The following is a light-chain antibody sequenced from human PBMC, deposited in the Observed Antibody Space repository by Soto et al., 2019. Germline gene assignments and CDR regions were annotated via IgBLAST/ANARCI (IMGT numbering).Light chain of an antibody. J-gene: IGKJ3*01. CDR1: QSVSSY. V-gene: IGKV3-11*01. Sequence: EIVLTQSPATLSLSPGERATLSCRASQSVSSYLAWYQQKPGQAPRLLIYDASNRATGIPARFSGSGSGTDFTLTISSLESEDFAVYYCQQRSNGPFTFGPGTKVDIK. CDR3: QQRSNGPFT. CDR2: DAS.